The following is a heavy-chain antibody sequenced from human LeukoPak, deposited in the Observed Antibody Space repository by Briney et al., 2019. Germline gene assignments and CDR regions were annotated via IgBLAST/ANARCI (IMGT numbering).Heavy chain of an antibody. CDR3: AKDIGRGSGAFDY. V-gene: IGHV3-9*01. Sequence: PGGSLRLSCAASGFTFDDYAMHWVRQAPGKGLEWVSGISWNSGSIGYADSVKGRFTISRDNAKNSLYLQMNSLRAEDTALYYCAKDIGRGSGAFDYWGQGTLVTVSS. D-gene: IGHD3-10*01. J-gene: IGHJ4*02. CDR2: ISWNSGSI. CDR1: GFTFDDYA.